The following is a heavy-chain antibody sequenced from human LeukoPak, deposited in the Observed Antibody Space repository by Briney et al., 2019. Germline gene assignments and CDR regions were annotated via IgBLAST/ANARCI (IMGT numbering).Heavy chain of an antibody. CDR3: ARQHYLDWFDP. V-gene: IGHV4-34*01. D-gene: IGHD3-10*01. J-gene: IGHJ5*02. CDR1: GGSFSGYY. CDR2: INHSGST. Sequence: SETLSLTCAVYGGSFSGYYWSWIRQPPGKGLEWIGEINHSGSTNYNPSLKSRVTISVVTSKNQFSLKLSSVTAADTAVYYCARQHYLDWFDPWGQGTLVTVSS.